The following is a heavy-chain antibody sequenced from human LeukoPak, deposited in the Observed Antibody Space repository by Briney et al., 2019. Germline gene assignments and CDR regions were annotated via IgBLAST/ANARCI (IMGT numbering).Heavy chain of an antibody. D-gene: IGHD2-15*01. CDR3: ARDRGFCSGGSCYGEFDY. V-gene: IGHV3-23*01. CDR1: GFIFSSYA. J-gene: IGHJ4*02. CDR2: ISGSGGST. Sequence: GGSLRLSCAASGFIFSSYAMSWVRQAPGKGLEWVSAISGSGGSTYYADSVKGRFTISRDNSKNTLYLQMNSLRAGDTAVYYCARDRGFCSGGSCYGEFDYWGQGTLVTVSS.